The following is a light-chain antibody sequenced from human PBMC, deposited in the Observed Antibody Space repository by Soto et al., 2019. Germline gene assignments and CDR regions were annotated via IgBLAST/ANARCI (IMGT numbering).Light chain of an antibody. J-gene: IGKJ3*01. V-gene: IGKV1-27*01. CDR2: AAS. Sequence: DVQMTQSPSSLSASVGDRVTITCRASQDISNYLAWYQQKPGKVPRLLIYAASTLHSGVPSRRSGSGSGTDFALIISSLQPEDVGTYDCQRYNRAPFTLGPWTKLEIK. CDR1: QDISNY. CDR3: QRYNRAPFT.